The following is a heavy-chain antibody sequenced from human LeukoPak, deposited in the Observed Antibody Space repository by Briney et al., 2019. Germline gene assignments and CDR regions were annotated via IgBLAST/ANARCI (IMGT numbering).Heavy chain of an antibody. V-gene: IGHV3-7*05. Sequence: GGSLRVSCAGSGFTFSGFWMSWVRQAPGKGLEWVAKIKQDGSEIYYVDSVKGRFTISRDNAKNSLYLQMNTLRAEDTAVYYCARWGGGFDYWGQGTLVTVSS. CDR1: GFTFSGFW. D-gene: IGHD3-16*01. CDR3: ARWGGGFDY. CDR2: IKQDGSEI. J-gene: IGHJ4*02.